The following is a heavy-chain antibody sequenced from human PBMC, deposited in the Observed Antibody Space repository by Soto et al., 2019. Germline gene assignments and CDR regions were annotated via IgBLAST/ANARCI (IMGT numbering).Heavy chain of an antibody. CDR3: ARDPFPLDYGDPTFDY. CDR2: ISSSSSYI. J-gene: IGHJ4*02. CDR1: GFTFSSYS. Sequence: GGSLRLSCAASGFTFSSYSMNWVRQAQGKGLEWVSSISSSSSYIYYADSVKGRFTISRDNAKNSLYLQMNSLRAEDTAVYYCARDPFPLDYGDPTFDYWGQGTLVTVSS. V-gene: IGHV3-21*01. D-gene: IGHD4-17*01.